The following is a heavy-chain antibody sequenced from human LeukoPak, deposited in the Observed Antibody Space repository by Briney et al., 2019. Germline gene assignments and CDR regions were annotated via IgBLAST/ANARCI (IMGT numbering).Heavy chain of an antibody. V-gene: IGHV3-33*06. CDR3: AKAGNDHGAYFFDY. CDR2: IWYDGSNK. CDR1: GFTFSSYG. J-gene: IGHJ4*02. Sequence: PGGTLRLSCAASGFTFSSYGMHWVRQAPGKGLEWVALIWYDGSNKYYADSVKGRFTISRDNSKNTLYLQMNSLRAEDTAVYYCAKAGNDHGAYFFDYWGQGTLVTVSS. D-gene: IGHD4-17*01.